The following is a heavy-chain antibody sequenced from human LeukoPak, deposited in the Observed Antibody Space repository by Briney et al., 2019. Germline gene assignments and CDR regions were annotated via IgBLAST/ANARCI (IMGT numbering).Heavy chain of an antibody. CDR3: ARDLSGVVVILY. J-gene: IGHJ4*02. CDR2: INPNSGGT. CDR1: GYTFTGYY. Sequence: GASVKVSCKASGYTFTGYYMHWVRQAHGQGLEWMGWINPNSGGTNYAQKFQGRVTMTRDTSISTAYMELSRLRSDDTAVYYCARDLSGVVVILYWGQGTLVTVSS. D-gene: IGHD2-21*01. V-gene: IGHV1-2*02.